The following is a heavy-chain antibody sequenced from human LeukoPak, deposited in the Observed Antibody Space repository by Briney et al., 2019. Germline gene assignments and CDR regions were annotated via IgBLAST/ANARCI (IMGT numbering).Heavy chain of an antibody. J-gene: IGHJ6*02. D-gene: IGHD3-22*01. CDR2: IYYSGST. Sequence: ASETLSLTCTVSGGSISSYYWSWIRQPPGKGLEWIGYIYYSGSTNYNPSLKSRVTISVDTSKNQFSLKLSSVTAADTAVYYCARQAGSSGYQTYYYYYGMDVWGQGTTVTVSS. CDR1: GGSISSYY. V-gene: IGHV4-59*08. CDR3: ARQAGSSGYQTYYYYYGMDV.